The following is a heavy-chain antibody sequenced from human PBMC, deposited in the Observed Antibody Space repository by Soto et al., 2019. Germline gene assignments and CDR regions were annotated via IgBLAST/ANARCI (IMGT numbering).Heavy chain of an antibody. V-gene: IGHV1-69*13. CDR2: IIPIFGTA. J-gene: IGHJ6*02. CDR3: ARASGSSGWYTDLTSFYYYYGMDV. Sequence: SVNVSCKASGGTFSSYAISWVRQSPGQGLEWMGGIIPIFGTANYAQKFQGRVTITADESTSTAYMELSSLRSEDTAVYYCARASGSSGWYTDLTSFYYYYGMDVCGQGTTVTVS. D-gene: IGHD6-19*01. CDR1: GGTFSSYA.